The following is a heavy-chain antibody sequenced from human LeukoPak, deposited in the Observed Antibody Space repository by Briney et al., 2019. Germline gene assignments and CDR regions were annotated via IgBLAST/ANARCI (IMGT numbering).Heavy chain of an antibody. CDR1: GFTFSSYS. V-gene: IGHV3-21*04. CDR2: ISSSSSYI. D-gene: IGHD6-6*01. CDR3: AKDPSIAARRWFDP. J-gene: IGHJ5*02. Sequence: PGGSLRLSCAASGFTFSSYSMNWVRQAPGKGLEWVSSISSSSSYIYYADSVKGRFTISRDNAKNSLYLQMNSLRAEDTAVYYCAKDPSIAARRWFDPWGQGTLVTVSS.